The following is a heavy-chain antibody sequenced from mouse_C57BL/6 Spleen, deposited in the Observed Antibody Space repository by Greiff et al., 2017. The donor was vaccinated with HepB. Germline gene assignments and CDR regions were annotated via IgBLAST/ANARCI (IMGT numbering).Heavy chain of an antibody. D-gene: IGHD3-1*01. J-gene: IGHJ1*03. CDR3: TRDRVDWYFEV. CDR1: GFTFSSYA. Sequence: EVKLMESGEGLVKPGGSLKLSCAASGFTFSSYAMSWVRQTPEKRLEWVAYISSGGDYIYYADTVKGRFTISRDNARNTLYLQMSSLKSEDTAMYYCTRDRVDWYFEVRGTGTTVTVSS. V-gene: IGHV5-9-1*02. CDR2: ISSGGDYI.